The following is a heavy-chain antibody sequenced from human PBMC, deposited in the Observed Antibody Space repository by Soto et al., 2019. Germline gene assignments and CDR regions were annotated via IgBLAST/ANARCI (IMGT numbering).Heavy chain of an antibody. CDR2: IYNNGRT. D-gene: IGHD2-2*01. CDR3: ARARFCTSTSCYHYFDF. V-gene: IGHV4-59*01. J-gene: IGHJ4*02. Sequence: LSLTCTVSGGSISSSSWSWIRQPPGRGLEWIGYIYNNGRTDYNPSLKSRVTISVDTSKNHFSLKLSSVTPADTAVYYCARARFCTSTSCYHYFDFWGQGTLVTVSS. CDR1: GGSISSSS.